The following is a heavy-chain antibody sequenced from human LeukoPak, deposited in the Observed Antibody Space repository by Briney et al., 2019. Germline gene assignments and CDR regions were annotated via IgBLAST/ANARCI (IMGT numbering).Heavy chain of an antibody. CDR3: ARDHGGMEVLDY. V-gene: IGHV3-48*03. CDR2: ISSSGSTI. Sequence: GGSLRLSCAASGFTFSSYEMHWVRQAPGKGLEWVSYISSSGSTIYYADSVKGRFTISRDNAKNSLYLQMNSLRAEDTAVYYCARDHGGMEVLDYWGQGTLVTVSS. J-gene: IGHJ4*02. D-gene: IGHD4-23*01. CDR1: GFTFSSYE.